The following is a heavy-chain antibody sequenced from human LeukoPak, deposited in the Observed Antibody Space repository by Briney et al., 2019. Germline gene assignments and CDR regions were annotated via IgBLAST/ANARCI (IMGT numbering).Heavy chain of an antibody. J-gene: IGHJ4*02. Sequence: GGSLRLSCAASGFTFSSYAMSWVRQAPGKGLEWLSYISSSGRTIYYADSVKGRFTISRDNAKNSMYLQMNSLRAEDTAIYYCARQPDYYESSAYYRMQFDYWGQGTLVTVSS. D-gene: IGHD3-22*01. CDR1: GFTFSSYA. V-gene: IGHV3-48*03. CDR3: ARQPDYYESSAYYRMQFDY. CDR2: ISSSGRTI.